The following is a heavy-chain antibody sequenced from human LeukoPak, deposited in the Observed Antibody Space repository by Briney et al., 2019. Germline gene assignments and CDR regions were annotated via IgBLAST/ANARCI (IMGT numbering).Heavy chain of an antibody. J-gene: IGHJ4*02. CDR3: ARDLCGGDCYDIGIRYDY. Sequence: SETLSLTCAVSGGSISSSNWWSWVRQPPGKGLEWIGEIYHSGSTYYNPSLKSRVTISVDTSKNQFSLKLSSVTAADTAVYYCARDLCGGDCYDIGIRYDYWGQGTLVTVSS. CDR2: IYHSGST. CDR1: GGSISSSNW. V-gene: IGHV4-4*02. D-gene: IGHD2-21*02.